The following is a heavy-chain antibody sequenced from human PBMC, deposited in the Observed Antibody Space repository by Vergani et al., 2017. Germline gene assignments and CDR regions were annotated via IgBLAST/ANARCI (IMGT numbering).Heavy chain of an antibody. D-gene: IGHD6-6*01. CDR2: ISYSVNT. CDR3: ARGRYSSSSVAAYYYYYMDV. CDR1: GGSISSYY. V-gene: IGHV4-59*01. J-gene: IGHJ6*03. Sequence: QVQLQESGPGLVKPSETLSLTCTVSGGSISSYYWSWIRQPPGKGLEWIGYISYSVNTNYNPSLKSRVTISVDTSKNQFSLKLSSVTAADTAVYYCARGRYSSSSVAAYYYYYMDVWGKGTTVTVSS.